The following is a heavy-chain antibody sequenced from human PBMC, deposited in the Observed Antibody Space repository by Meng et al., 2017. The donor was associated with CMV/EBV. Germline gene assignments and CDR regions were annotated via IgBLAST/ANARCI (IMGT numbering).Heavy chain of an antibody. Sequence: QVQLVQAGPEVKKTGASVKVSCKASGYTFNTFGISWVRQAPGQGLEWMGWISGYNGVTNYAPKMQGKVTTTTDPSTSTAYLELRSLRSDDTAVYFCARDASFYYDSTGYHSAYWGQGTLVTVSS. J-gene: IGHJ4*02. CDR3: ARDASFYYDSTGYHSAY. CDR1: GYTFNTFG. CDR2: ISGYNGVT. V-gene: IGHV1-18*01. D-gene: IGHD3-22*01.